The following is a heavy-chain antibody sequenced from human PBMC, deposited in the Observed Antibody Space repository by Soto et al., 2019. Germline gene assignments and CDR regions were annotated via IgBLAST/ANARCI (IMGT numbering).Heavy chain of an antibody. Sequence: LRLSCAASGFTFSSYGMHWVRQAPGKGLEWVAVIWYDGSNKYYADSVKGRFTISRDNSKNTLYLQMNSLRAEDTAVYYCARFVDTAMGLDYWGQGTLVTVSS. CDR3: ARFVDTAMGLDY. CDR2: IWYDGSNK. V-gene: IGHV3-33*01. CDR1: GFTFSSYG. D-gene: IGHD5-18*01. J-gene: IGHJ4*02.